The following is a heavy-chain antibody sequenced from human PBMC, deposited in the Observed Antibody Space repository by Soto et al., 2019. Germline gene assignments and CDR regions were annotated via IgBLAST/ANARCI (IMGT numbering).Heavy chain of an antibody. CDR2: ISSSGSTI. Sequence: GGSLRLSCAASGFTFSSYEMNWVRQAPGKGLEWVSYISSSGSTIYYADSVKGRFTISRDNAKNSLYLQMNSLRAEDTAGYCCASWAGDWYFDLWGRGTLVTVAS. V-gene: IGHV3-48*03. CDR3: ASWAGDWYFDL. CDR1: GFTFSSYE. D-gene: IGHD7-27*01. J-gene: IGHJ2*01.